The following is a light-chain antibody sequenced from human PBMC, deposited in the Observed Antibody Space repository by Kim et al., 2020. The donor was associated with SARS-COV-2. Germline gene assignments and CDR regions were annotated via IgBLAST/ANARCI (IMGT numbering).Light chain of an antibody. V-gene: IGKV3-15*01. CDR3: QQYNGWHRT. CDR2: AAS. J-gene: IGKJ1*01. CDR1: QSVSTT. Sequence: VSPVEIAILSRRPPQSVSTTLVWYEQKPGQAPRLLMYAASTRVTGIAARFSGSGSWTAFSLTLSSLPSAAFAVYYCQQYNGWHRTFGQGTQVDI.